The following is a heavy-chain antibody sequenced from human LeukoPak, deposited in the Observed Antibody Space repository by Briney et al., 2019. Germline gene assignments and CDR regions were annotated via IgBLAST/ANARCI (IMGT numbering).Heavy chain of an antibody. J-gene: IGHJ4*02. CDR1: GGSISSGGYY. V-gene: IGHV4-31*03. CDR3: ARATSFGSGWYYFDY. Sequence: SETLSLTCTVSGGSISSGGYYWSWIRQHPGKGLGWIGYIYYSGSTYYNPSLKSRVTISVDTSKNQFSLKLSSVTAADTAVYYCARATSFGSGWYYFDYWGQGTLVTVSS. D-gene: IGHD6-19*01. CDR2: IYYSGST.